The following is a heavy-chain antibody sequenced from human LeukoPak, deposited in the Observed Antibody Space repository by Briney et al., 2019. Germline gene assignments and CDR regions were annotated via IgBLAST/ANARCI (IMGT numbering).Heavy chain of an antibody. Sequence: ASVKVSCKASGYTFTSYYMHWVSQAPGQELEWMGIINPSGGSTSHAQKFQGRGTMTRDMSTSTVYMELSSLRSEDTAVYYCARQILSIAAAGFDPWGQGTLVIVSS. CDR1: GYTFTSYY. V-gene: IGHV1-46*01. CDR2: INPSGGST. CDR3: ARQILSIAAAGFDP. D-gene: IGHD6-13*01. J-gene: IGHJ5*02.